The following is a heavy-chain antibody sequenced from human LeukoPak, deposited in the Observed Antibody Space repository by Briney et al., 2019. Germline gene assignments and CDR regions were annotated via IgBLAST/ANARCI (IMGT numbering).Heavy chain of an antibody. CDR3: ARDLVTMVRGVIINCGMDV. J-gene: IGHJ6*02. Sequence: ASVKVSCKASGYTFTSYYMHWVRQAPGQGLEWMGIINPSGGSTSYAQKFQGRVTMTRDTSTSTVYMELSSLRSEDTAVYYCARDLVTMVRGVIINCGMDVWGQGTTVTVSS. CDR2: INPSGGST. D-gene: IGHD3-10*01. V-gene: IGHV1-46*01. CDR1: GYTFTSYY.